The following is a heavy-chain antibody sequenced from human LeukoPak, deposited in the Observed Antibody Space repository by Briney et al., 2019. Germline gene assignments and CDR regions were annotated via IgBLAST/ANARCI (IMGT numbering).Heavy chain of an antibody. CDR2: IFYGGSP. CDR1: GGSFSGYS. V-gene: IGHV4-59*01. D-gene: IGHD3-22*01. J-gene: IGHJ2*01. Sequence: SETLSLTCAVYGGSFSGYSWTWIRQPPGKGLEWIGYIFYGGSPNYNPSLRSRVTISVNTSKNQFSLKLSSVTAADTAVYYCAKSESGYYGYLNLWGSDNLVTVS. CDR3: AKSESGYYGYLNL.